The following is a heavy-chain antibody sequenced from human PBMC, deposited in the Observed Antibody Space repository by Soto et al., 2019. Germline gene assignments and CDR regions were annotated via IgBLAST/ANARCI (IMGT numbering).Heavy chain of an antibody. V-gene: IGHV1-69*05. Sequence: SVKVSCKASGGTFSSYAISCVQHAPGQGLEWMGWIIAIIGTANYAQKFQGRVTITRDTSASTAYMELSSLRSEDTAVYYCARGMYYDFWSGYPLVFDYWGQGTLVTVSS. D-gene: IGHD3-3*01. CDR2: IIAIIGTA. J-gene: IGHJ4*02. CDR3: ARGMYYDFWSGYPLVFDY. CDR1: GGTFSSYA.